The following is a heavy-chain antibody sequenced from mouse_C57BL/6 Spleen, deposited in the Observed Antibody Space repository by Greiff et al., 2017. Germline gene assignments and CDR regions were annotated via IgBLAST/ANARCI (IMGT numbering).Heavy chain of an antibody. V-gene: IGHV1-81*01. Sequence: QVQLQQSGAELARPGASVKLSCKASGYTFTSYGISWVKQRTGQGLEWIGEIYPRSGNTYYNEKFKGKATLTADKSSSTAYMELRSLTSEYSAVYFCANYGNYYAMDYWGQGTSVTVSA. CDR2: IYPRSGNT. CDR1: GYTFTSYG. CDR3: ANYGNYYAMDY. J-gene: IGHJ4*01. D-gene: IGHD2-1*01.